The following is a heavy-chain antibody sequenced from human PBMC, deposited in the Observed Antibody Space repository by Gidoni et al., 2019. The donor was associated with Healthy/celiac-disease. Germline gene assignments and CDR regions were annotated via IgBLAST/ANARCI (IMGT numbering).Heavy chain of an antibody. CDR3: ARSRLSGSYYAFDY. V-gene: IGHV3-30-3*01. Sequence: QVQLVASGVGVVQPGRSLRLSCAASDFTFSSYAMHWVRQAPGKGLEWVAVISYDGSNKYYADSVKGRFTISRDNSKNTRYLQMNSLRAEDTAVYYCARSRLSGSYYAFDYWGQGTLVTVSS. CDR1: DFTFSSYA. J-gene: IGHJ4*02. D-gene: IGHD1-26*01. CDR2: ISYDGSNK.